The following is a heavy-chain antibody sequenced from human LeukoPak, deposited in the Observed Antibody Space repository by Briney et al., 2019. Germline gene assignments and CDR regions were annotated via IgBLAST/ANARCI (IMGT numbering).Heavy chain of an antibody. CDR2: IIPILGIA. CDR3: ASPDGFNLNY. J-gene: IGHJ4*02. Sequence: SVKVSCKASGYTFTGYYMHWVRQAPGQGLEWMGRIIPILGIANYAQKFQGRVTITADKSTSTAYMELSSLRSEDTAVYYCASPDGFNLNYWGQGTLVTVSS. CDR1: GYTFTGYY. V-gene: IGHV1-69*02. D-gene: IGHD5-24*01.